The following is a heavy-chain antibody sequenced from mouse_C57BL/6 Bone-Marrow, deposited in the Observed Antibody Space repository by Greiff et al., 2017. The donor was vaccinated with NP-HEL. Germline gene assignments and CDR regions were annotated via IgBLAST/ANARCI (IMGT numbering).Heavy chain of an antibody. J-gene: IGHJ4*01. CDR2: IWSGGST. CDR3: ATTTVVAYYYAMDY. D-gene: IGHD1-1*01. CDR1: GFSLTSYG. Sequence: VQLQQSGPGLVQPSQSLSITCTVSGFSLTSYGVHWVRQSPGKGLEWLGVIWSGGSTDYNAAFISRLSISKDNSKSQVFFKMNSLQADDTAIYYCATTTVVAYYYAMDYWGQGTSVTVSS. V-gene: IGHV2-2*01.